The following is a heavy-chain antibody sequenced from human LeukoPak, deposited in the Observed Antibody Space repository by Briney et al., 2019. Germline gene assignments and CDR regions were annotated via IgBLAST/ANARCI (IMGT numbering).Heavy chain of an antibody. J-gene: IGHJ4*02. CDR2: IYYSGST. V-gene: IGHV4-39*07. CDR1: GGSISSSSYY. CDR3: ARVIVPKPKEMPRLAAAGTVPFDY. D-gene: IGHD6-13*01. Sequence: PSETLSLTCTVSGGSISSSSYYWGWIRQPPGKGLEWIGSIYYSGSTYYNPSLKSRVTISVDTSKNQFSLKLSSVTAADTAVYYCARVIVPKPKEMPRLAAAGTVPFDYWGQGTLVTVSS.